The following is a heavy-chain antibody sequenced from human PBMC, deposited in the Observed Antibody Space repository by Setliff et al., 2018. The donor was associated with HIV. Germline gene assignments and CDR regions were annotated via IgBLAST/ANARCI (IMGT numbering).Heavy chain of an antibody. V-gene: IGHV4-34*01. CDR3: ARASWLVAVRFFGC. J-gene: IGHJ4*02. Sequence: SETLSLTCAVYGESFSGYYWSWIRQPPGKGLEWIGEINHSGSTNYNSSLKSRGTISLDTSKNQFSLKLSSVTAADTAVYYCARASWLVAVRFFGCWGQGTLVTVSS. CDR2: INHSGST. CDR1: GESFSGYY. D-gene: IGHD5-12*01.